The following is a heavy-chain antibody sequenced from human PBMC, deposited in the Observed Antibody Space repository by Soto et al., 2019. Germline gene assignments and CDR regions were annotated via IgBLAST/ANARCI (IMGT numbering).Heavy chain of an antibody. CDR3: AKDRWCFGSACNGFYYDY. J-gene: IGHJ4*02. D-gene: IGHD2-15*01. CDR2: ISLSGETT. CDR1: GYNFSGFA. Sequence: GSLRLSCTASGYNFSGFAMSWVRQAPGKGLEWVSGISLSGETTYYTDSVKGRFTISRENSKAMLYLQMKNVRVEDTAVYYCAKDRWCFGSACNGFYYDYWGQGAPVTVS. V-gene: IGHV3-23*01.